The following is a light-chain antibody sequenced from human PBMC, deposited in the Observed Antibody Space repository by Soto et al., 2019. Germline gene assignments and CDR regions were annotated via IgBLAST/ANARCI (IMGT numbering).Light chain of an antibody. J-gene: IGLJ3*02. CDR2: TYD. CDR3: AAWDDSLNGPV. Sequence: QSVLTQPPSASGTPGQRVTISCSGSSSNIGSNTVNWYQQLPGTAPKLLIHTYDQRPSGVPDRISGSKSGTSASLAISGLQSEDEADYYCAAWDDSLNGPVFGGGTKVTVL. CDR1: SSNIGSNT. V-gene: IGLV1-44*01.